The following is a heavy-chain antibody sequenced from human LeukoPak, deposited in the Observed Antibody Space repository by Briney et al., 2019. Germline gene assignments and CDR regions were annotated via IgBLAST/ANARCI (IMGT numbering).Heavy chain of an antibody. Sequence: PGGSLRLSCAASGFTFSSYAMHWVRQAPGKGLEWVAVISYDGSNKYYADSVKGRFTISRDNSKNTLYLQMNSLRAEDTAVYYCARDPYDILTGIFDYWGQGTLVTVSS. CDR1: GFTFSSYA. D-gene: IGHD3-9*01. CDR3: ARDPYDILTGIFDY. J-gene: IGHJ4*02. V-gene: IGHV3-30-3*01. CDR2: ISYDGSNK.